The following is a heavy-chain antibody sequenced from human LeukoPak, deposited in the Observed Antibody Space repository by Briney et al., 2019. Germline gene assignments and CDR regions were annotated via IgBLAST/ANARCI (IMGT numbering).Heavy chain of an antibody. CDR1: GGSVSSTNW. Sequence: PSETLSLTCGVSGGSVSSTNWWTWIRQPPGKGLEWIGEVHLDGRTNFNPSLQSRLTMSVDLSENHVSLKLTSVTAADTAVYYCAREGGFYRPLDYSGQGTLVTVSS. CDR3: AREGGFYRPLDY. D-gene: IGHD6-25*01. V-gene: IGHV4-4*02. CDR2: VHLDGRT. J-gene: IGHJ4*02.